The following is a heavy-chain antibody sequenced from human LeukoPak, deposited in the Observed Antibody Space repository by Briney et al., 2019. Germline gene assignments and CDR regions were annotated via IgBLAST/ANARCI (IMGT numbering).Heavy chain of an antibody. Sequence: GGSLRLSCAASGFTFSSYWITWVRQAPGKGLEWVANINQDGSEKCYVDSVKGRFTISRDNAKNSLSLQMNSLRVEDTAVYYCARGVVVAPRSAFDIWGQGTMVTVSS. D-gene: IGHD2-2*01. V-gene: IGHV3-7*01. CDR1: GFTFSSYW. J-gene: IGHJ3*02. CDR3: ARGVVVAPRSAFDI. CDR2: INQDGSEK.